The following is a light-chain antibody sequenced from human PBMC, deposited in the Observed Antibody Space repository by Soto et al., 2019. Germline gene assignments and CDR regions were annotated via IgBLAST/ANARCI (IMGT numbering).Light chain of an antibody. Sequence: EIVMTKSPATLSVSPGEGATLSCRASQSVSSKLAWYQQKPGQAPRLLIYGASTRATAIPARFSGSGSGTEFTLIISSLQSEDSAVYYCQQYNSWLWTFGQGTKVDI. J-gene: IGKJ1*01. V-gene: IGKV3-15*01. CDR3: QQYNSWLWT. CDR1: QSVSSK. CDR2: GAS.